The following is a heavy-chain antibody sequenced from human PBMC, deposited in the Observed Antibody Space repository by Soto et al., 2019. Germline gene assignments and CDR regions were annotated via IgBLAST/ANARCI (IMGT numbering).Heavy chain of an antibody. CDR1: GFTFSSYG. J-gene: IGHJ4*02. CDR2: ISYDGSNK. Sequence: VGSLRLSCAASGFTFSSYGMHWVRQARGKGLEWVAVISYDGSNKYYADSVKGRFTISRDNSKNTLYLQMNSLRAEDTAVYYCAKDALLHIRRPTMIGLWGQGTLVTVSS. D-gene: IGHD3-22*01. CDR3: AKDALLHIRRPTMIGL. V-gene: IGHV3-30*18.